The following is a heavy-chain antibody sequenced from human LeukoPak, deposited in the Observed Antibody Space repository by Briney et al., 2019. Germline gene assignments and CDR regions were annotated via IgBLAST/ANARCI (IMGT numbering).Heavy chain of an antibody. CDR3: AKDRFGYYGSRDAFDI. CDR1: GFTFSSYA. CDR2: ISGSGGST. J-gene: IGHJ3*02. D-gene: IGHD3-10*01. Sequence: GGSLRLSCAASGFTFSSYAMSWVRQAPGKGLEWVSAISGSGGSTYYADSVKGRFTISRDNSKNTLYLQMNRLRAEDTAVYYCAKDRFGYYGSRDAFDIWSQGTMVTGSS. V-gene: IGHV3-23*01.